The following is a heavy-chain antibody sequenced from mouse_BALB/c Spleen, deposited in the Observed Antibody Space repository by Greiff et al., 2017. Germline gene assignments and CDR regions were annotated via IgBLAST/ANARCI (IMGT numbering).Heavy chain of an antibody. D-gene: IGHD2-14*01. Sequence: VQLQQSGAELARPGASVKLSCKASGYTFTSYWMQWVKQRPGQGLEWIGAIYPGDGDTRYTQKFKGKATLTADKSSSTAYMQLSSLASEDSAVYYGARDEVRHGYYFDYWGQGTTLTVSS. CDR2: IYPGDGDT. CDR3: ARDEVRHGYYFDY. J-gene: IGHJ2*01. CDR1: GYTFTSYW. V-gene: IGHV1-87*01.